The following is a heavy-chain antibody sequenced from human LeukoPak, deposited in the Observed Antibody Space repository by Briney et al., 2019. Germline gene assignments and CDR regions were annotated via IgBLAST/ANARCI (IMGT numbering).Heavy chain of an antibody. CDR3: ARDGGTYYFDY. J-gene: IGHJ4*02. CDR2: ISSSSSYI. V-gene: IGHV3-21*01. D-gene: IGHD1-26*01. Sequence: GGSLRLSCAASGFTFSTYSMNWVRQAPGKGLEWVSSISSSSSYIYYADSVKGRFTISRDNAKNSLYLQMNSLRAEDTAVYYCARDGGTYYFDYWGQGTLVTVSS. CDR1: GFTFSTYS.